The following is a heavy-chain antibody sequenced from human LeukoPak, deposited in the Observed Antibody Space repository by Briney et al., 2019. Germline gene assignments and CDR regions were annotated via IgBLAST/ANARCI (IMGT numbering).Heavy chain of an antibody. CDR3: ATFRVVVAATRYFQH. CDR2: ISGSGGST. CDR1: GFTFSSYA. J-gene: IGHJ1*01. Sequence: PGGSLRLSCAASGFTFSSYAMSWVRQAPGKGLEWVPAISGSGGSTYYADSVKGRFTISRDNSKNTLYLQMNSLRAEDTAVYYCATFRVVVAATRYFQHWGQGTLVTVSS. D-gene: IGHD2-15*01. V-gene: IGHV3-23*01.